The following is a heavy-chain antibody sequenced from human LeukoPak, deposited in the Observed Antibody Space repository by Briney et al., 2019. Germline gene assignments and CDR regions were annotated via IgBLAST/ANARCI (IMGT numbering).Heavy chain of an antibody. J-gene: IGHJ4*02. CDR2: IYHSGST. V-gene: IGHV4-38-2*02. D-gene: IGHD3-10*01. CDR3: ARPRAMVRGGYFDY. Sequence: PSETLSLTCTVSGYSISSGYYWGWIRQPPGKGLEWIGSIYHSGSTYYNPSLKSRVTISVDTSKNQFSLKLSSVTAADTAVYYCARPRAMVRGGYFDYWGQGTLVTVSS. CDR1: GYSISSGYY.